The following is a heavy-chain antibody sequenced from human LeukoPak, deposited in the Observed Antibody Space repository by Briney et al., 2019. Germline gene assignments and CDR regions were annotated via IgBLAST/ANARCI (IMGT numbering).Heavy chain of an antibody. CDR3: ARRAGAYSHPYDY. V-gene: IGHV3-30*02. CDR1: GFTFSSYG. D-gene: IGHD4/OR15-4a*01. J-gene: IGHJ4*02. CDR2: IRHDGSNK. Sequence: PGGSLRLSCAASGFTFSSYGMYWVRQAPGKGLEWVAFIRHDGSNKYYADSVKGRFTISRDNSKNTLYLQMNSLRAGDTAVYYCARRAGAYSHPYDYWGQGTLVTVSS.